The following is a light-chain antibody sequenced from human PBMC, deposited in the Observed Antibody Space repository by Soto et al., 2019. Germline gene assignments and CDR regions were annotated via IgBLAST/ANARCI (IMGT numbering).Light chain of an antibody. V-gene: IGLV2-14*03. CDR1: SSDIGAYNY. CDR3: NSWTTSTTMI. CDR2: DVN. J-gene: IGLJ2*01. Sequence: QSVLTQPASVSGSPGQSITISCTGTSSDIGAYNYVSWYQQHPGKAPKLMIYDVNIRPSGVSNRFSGSKSGNTASLTISGLQAEDEADYYCNSWTTSTTMIFGGGTQLTVL.